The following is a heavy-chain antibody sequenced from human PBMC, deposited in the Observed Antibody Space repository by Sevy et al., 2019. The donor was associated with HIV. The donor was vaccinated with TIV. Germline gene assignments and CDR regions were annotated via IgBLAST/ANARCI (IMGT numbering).Heavy chain of an antibody. V-gene: IGHV4-59*08. CDR2: IYYNGHI. Sequence: SETLSLTCTVSGGSITSLYWNWIRQPPGKGLEWIANIYYNGHINYNPSLKGRVTLSLDTSKNQFSLRRSSVTAADTAMYYWAGENARGRGYAWGQGTLVTVSS. D-gene: IGHD6-25*01. CDR1: GGSITSLY. J-gene: IGHJ5*02. CDR3: AGENARGRGYA.